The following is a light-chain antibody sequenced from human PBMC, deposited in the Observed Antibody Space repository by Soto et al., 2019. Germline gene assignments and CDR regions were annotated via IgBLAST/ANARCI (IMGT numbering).Light chain of an antibody. V-gene: IGLV2-14*03. CDR3: CSFTRSSTFV. CDR1: SSDVGDYNY. CDR2: EVS. J-gene: IGLJ1*01. Sequence: QSVLTQPVSVSGSPGQSITISCTGTSSDVGDYNYVSWYQQHPGKAPKLIIYEVSNRPSGVSNRFSGSKSGNTASLAISGIQAEDEADYYCCSFTRSSTFVFGSGTKLTVL.